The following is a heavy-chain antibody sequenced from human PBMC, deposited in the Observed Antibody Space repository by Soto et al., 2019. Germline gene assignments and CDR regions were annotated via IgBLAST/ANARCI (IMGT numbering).Heavy chain of an antibody. Sequence: GGSLRLSCAGSGITFSSYGMHWVRQAPGKGLEWVAVISYDGSNKNYVDSVKGRFTISRDNSKNTLYLQMNSLGAEDTAVYYCAQDTYYYSSSGYYGFDSWGQGTMVTVSS. CDR2: ISYDGSNK. D-gene: IGHD3-22*01. CDR1: GITFSSYG. CDR3: AQDTYYYSSSGYYGFDS. J-gene: IGHJ3*02. V-gene: IGHV3-30*18.